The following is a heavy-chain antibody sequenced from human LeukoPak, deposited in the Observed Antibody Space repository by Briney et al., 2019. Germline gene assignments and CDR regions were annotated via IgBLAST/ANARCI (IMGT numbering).Heavy chain of an antibody. CDR3: AKDQRVVVTAIVYYYYYGMDV. Sequence: PGGSLRLSCAASGFTFSSYGMHWVRQAPGKGLEWVAVISYDGSNKYYTDSVKGRFTISRDNSKNTLYLQMNSPRAEDTAVYYCAKDQRVVVTAIVYYYYYGMDVWGQGTTVTVSS. J-gene: IGHJ6*02. CDR1: GFTFSSYG. CDR2: ISYDGSNK. V-gene: IGHV3-30*18. D-gene: IGHD2-21*02.